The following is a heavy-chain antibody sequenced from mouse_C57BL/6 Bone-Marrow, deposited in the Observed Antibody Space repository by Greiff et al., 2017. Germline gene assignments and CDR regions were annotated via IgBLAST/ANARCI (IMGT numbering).Heavy chain of an antibody. CDR1: GYTFTDYY. D-gene: IGHD1-1*01. CDR3: ARWGLGYGSSYETY. CDR2: INPYNGGT. J-gene: IGHJ3*01. V-gene: IGHV1-19*01. Sequence: VQLKESGPVLVKPGASVKMSCKASGYTFTDYYMNWVKQSHGKSLEWIGVINPYNGGTSYNQKFKGKATLTVDKSSSTAYMELNSLTSEDSAVYYCARWGLGYGSSYETYWGQGTLVTVSA.